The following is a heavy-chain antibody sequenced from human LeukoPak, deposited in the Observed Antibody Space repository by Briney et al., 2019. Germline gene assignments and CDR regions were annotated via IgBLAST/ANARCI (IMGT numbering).Heavy chain of an antibody. V-gene: IGHV1-24*01. Sequence: ASAKVSCKVSGYTPTELSMHWVRQAPGKGLEWRGGFDLEDGETIYAQKFQGRVTMTEDTSTDTAYMELSSLRSEDTAVYYCATDLITGTLFDYWGQGTLVTVSS. CDR2: FDLEDGET. CDR1: GYTPTELS. D-gene: IGHD1-20*01. J-gene: IGHJ4*02. CDR3: ATDLITGTLFDY.